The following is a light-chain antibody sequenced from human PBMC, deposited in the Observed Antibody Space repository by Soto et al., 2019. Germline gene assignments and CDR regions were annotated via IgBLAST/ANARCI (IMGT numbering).Light chain of an antibody. V-gene: IGKV3-15*01. J-gene: IGKJ1*01. Sequence: IVITQSPATLSLSPGETTTLSSRASQRVSSNLAWYPQKPGQAPRLLIYGASTRAPGIPARFSGSGSGTEFTLTISSLQSEDFAVYYCQQYHNLWTFGQGTKVDIK. CDR2: GAS. CDR3: QQYHNLWT. CDR1: QRVSSN.